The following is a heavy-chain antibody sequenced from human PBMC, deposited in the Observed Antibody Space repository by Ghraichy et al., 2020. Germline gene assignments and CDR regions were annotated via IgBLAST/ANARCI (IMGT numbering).Heavy chain of an antibody. V-gene: IGHV3-30-3*01. CDR2: ISYDGFSK. D-gene: IGHD6-13*01. Sequence: SLNISCAASGFTFSTYSMHWVRQAPGKGLEWVAVISYDGFSKYYADSVTGRFTMSRDNSKNTLYLQMNSLRAEDTAVYYCARDIKSSSWSYYYYAMDVWGQGTTVTVSS. J-gene: IGHJ6*02. CDR1: GFTFSTYS. CDR3: ARDIKSSSWSYYYYAMDV.